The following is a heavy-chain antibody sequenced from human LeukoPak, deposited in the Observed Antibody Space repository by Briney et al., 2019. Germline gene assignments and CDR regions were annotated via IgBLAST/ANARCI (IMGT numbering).Heavy chain of an antibody. CDR3: ARDGPSRITMVRGVTPLDV. CDR1: GYTFTGYY. D-gene: IGHD3-10*01. Sequence: VASVKVSCKASGYTFTGYYMHWVRQAPGQGLEWMGWISAYNGNTNYAQKLQGRVTMTTDTSTSTAYMELRSLRSDDTAVYYCARDGPSRITMVRGVTPLDVWGKGTTVTVSS. CDR2: ISAYNGNT. J-gene: IGHJ6*04. V-gene: IGHV1-18*04.